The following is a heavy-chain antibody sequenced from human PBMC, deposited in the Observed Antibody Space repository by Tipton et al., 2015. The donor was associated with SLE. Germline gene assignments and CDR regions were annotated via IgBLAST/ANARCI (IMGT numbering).Heavy chain of an antibody. D-gene: IGHD2-8*01. Sequence: TLSLTCSVSGGSISSNYWIWIRQPPGKGLEWIGYISDGGGTNHNLSLKSRVTISVDPAKNQFSLKLTSVTAADTAVYYCARGMLTWRGAIIGVDVWGQGTSVNVSS. J-gene: IGHJ6*02. V-gene: IGHV4-59*08. CDR3: ARGMLTWRGAIIGVDV. CDR1: GGSISSNY. CDR2: ISDGGGT.